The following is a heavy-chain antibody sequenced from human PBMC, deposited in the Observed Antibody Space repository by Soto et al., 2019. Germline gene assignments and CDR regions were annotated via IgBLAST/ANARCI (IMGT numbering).Heavy chain of an antibody. V-gene: IGHV1-69*02. D-gene: IGHD3-22*01. Sequence: QVQLVQSGAEVKKPGSSVKVSCKASGGTFSSYTISWVRQAPGQGLEWMGRIIPILGIANYAQKFQGRVTITADKSTSTAYMELSSLRSEDTAVYYCARKLTYYDDSSGYYYDYFDYWGQGTLVTVSS. CDR3: ARKLTYYDDSSGYYYDYFDY. CDR1: GGTFSSYT. CDR2: IIPILGIA. J-gene: IGHJ4*02.